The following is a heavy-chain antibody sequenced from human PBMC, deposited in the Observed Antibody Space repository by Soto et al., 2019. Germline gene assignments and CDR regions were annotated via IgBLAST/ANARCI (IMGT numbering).Heavy chain of an antibody. CDR1: GFTFGRYA. D-gene: IGHD3-3*01. Sequence: LILSCAASGFTFGRYAMSWGRQAPGKGLEWVSAISGSGGSTYYADSVKGRFTISRDNSKNTLYLQMNSLRAEDTAVYYCAKGTEFLEWLLRNWGQGPLVTVSS. V-gene: IGHV3-23*01. J-gene: IGHJ4*02. CDR2: ISGSGGST. CDR3: AKGTEFLEWLLRN.